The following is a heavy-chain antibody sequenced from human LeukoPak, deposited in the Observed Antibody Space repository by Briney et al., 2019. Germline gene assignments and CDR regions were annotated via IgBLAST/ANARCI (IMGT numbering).Heavy chain of an antibody. D-gene: IGHD1-1*01. CDR1: GYTFSSYG. CDR3: ARVRWTTGNLGFHYYYYMDV. Sequence: ASVKVSCKASGYTFSSYGISWVRQAPGQGLEWMGWISVYNGNTNYAQKLQGRVTMTTDTSTSTAYMELRSLRSDDTAVYYCARVRWTTGNLGFHYYYYMDVWGKGTTVTISS. J-gene: IGHJ6*03. CDR2: ISVYNGNT. V-gene: IGHV1-18*01.